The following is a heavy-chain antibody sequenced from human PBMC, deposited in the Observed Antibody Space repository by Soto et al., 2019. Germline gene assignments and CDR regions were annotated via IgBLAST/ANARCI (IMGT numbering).Heavy chain of an antibody. CDR3: ARVPGVVVSADDAFDI. CDR2: IYHSGRA. Sequence: QVQLQESGPGLVKPSGTLSLTCAVSGGSVSSSNWWSWVRQSPGKGLEWMGEIYHSGRAHYNPSIKSRATISLAKSKNQFSLRLTSVTAADTAVYYWARVPGVVVSADDAFDIWDPGTRVIVSS. V-gene: IGHV4-4*02. D-gene: IGHD2-21*02. J-gene: IGHJ3*02. CDR1: GGSVSSSNW.